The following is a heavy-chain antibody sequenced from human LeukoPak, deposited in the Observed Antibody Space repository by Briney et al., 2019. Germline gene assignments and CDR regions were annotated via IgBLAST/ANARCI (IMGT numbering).Heavy chain of an antibody. D-gene: IGHD2-2*01. Sequence: GGSLRLSCAASGFTFSSYDMNWVRQAPGKGLQWVSDTSSSGTTIYYADSVKGRFTISRDNAKNSLYLQMNSLRAEDTAVYYCARKYCSTTSCLFDNWGQGTLVTVSS. J-gene: IGHJ4*02. CDR1: GFTFSSYD. CDR3: ARKYCSTTSCLFDN. CDR2: TSSSGTTI. V-gene: IGHV3-48*03.